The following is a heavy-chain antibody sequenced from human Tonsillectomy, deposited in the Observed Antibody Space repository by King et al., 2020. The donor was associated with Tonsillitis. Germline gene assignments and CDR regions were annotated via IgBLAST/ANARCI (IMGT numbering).Heavy chain of an antibody. CDR2: IWYDGSNK. CDR3: ARVGLSGRYYGMDV. CDR1: GFTFSNYG. D-gene: IGHD1-26*01. Sequence: VQLVESGGGAVQPGRSLRLSCAASGFTFSNYGMHWVRQAPGKGLEWVAVIWYDGSNKYYADSVKGRFTISRDNSKNTLYLQMNSLRAEDTAVFYCARVGLSGRYYGMDVWGQGTTVTVSS. J-gene: IGHJ6*02. V-gene: IGHV3-33*01.